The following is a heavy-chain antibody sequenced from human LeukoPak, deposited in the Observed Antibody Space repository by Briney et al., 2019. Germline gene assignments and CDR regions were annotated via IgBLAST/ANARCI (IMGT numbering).Heavy chain of an antibody. CDR1: GYSFTTYW. D-gene: IGHD1-26*01. CDR2: IYPGDSDT. V-gene: IGHV5-51*01. J-gene: IGHJ3*02. CDR3: ARQAISGSYFGSAFDI. Sequence: GESLKISCKGSGYSFTTYWIGWVRQMPGKGLEWMGIIYPGDSDTRYSPSFQGQVTISADKSISTAYLQWSSLKASDTAMYYCARQAISGSYFGSAFDIWGQGTMVTVSS.